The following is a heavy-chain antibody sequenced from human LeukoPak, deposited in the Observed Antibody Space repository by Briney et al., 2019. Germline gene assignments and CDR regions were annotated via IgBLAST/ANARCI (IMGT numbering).Heavy chain of an antibody. CDR2: ISYDGSNK. CDR1: GFTFSSYA. CDR3: ASTVVTPDDAFDI. D-gene: IGHD4-23*01. J-gene: IGHJ3*02. Sequence: PGGPLRLSCAASGFTFSSYAMHWVRQAPGKGLEWVAVISYDGSNKYYADSVKGRFTISRDNSKNTLYLQMNSLRAEDTAVYYCASTVVTPDDAFDIWGQGTMVTVSS. V-gene: IGHV3-30-3*01.